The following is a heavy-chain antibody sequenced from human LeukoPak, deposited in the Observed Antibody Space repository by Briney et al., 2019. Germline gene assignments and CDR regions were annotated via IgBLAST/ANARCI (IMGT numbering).Heavy chain of an antibody. CDR1: GSSITSVSY. CDR2: LSHTGVT. V-gene: IGHV4-38-2*02. D-gene: IGHD3-10*01. Sequence: SENLSLTCSVSGSSITSVSYWAWIRQAPEKGLEWIGSLSHTGVTYYNPSLTSRLSTSVDTSNNRFSLTLRSVTAADTAVYYCARVGSSNSHYDHWGPGTLVTASS. J-gene: IGHJ4*02. CDR3: ARVGSSNSHYDH.